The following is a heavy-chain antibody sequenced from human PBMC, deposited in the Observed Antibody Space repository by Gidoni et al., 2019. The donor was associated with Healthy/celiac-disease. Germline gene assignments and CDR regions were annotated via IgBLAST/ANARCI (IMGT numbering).Heavy chain of an antibody. CDR1: GGSISSYY. CDR3: ARLGEQLVRNYYYGMDV. V-gene: IGHV4-59*08. J-gene: IGHJ6*02. D-gene: IGHD6-6*01. Sequence: QVQLQESGPGLVKPSETLSLTCTVSGGSISSYYWSWIRQPPGKGLEWIGYIYYSGSTNYNPSLKSRVTISVDTSKNQFSLKLSSVTAADTAVYYCARLGEQLVRNYYYGMDVWGQGTTVTVSS. CDR2: IYYSGST.